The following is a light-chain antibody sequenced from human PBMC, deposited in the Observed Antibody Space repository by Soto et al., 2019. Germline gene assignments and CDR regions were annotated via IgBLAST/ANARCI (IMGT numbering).Light chain of an antibody. V-gene: IGLV1-47*01. J-gene: IGLJ1*01. Sequence: QSVLTQPPSASGTPGQRVTISCSGSSSKIGSNYVYWYQHLTGTAPKLLIYRNNQRPSGVPDRFSGSKSGTSASLAISGLRSEDEADYYCATWDDSLSNYVFGTGTKVTV. CDR3: ATWDDSLSNYV. CDR2: RNN. CDR1: SSKIGSNY.